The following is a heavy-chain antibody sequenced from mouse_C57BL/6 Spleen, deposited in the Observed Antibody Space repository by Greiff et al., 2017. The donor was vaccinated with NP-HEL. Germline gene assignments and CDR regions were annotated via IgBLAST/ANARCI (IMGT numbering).Heavy chain of an antibody. CDR2: INPSSGYT. V-gene: IGHV1-4*01. CDR3: AREGAYYSNSYAMDY. J-gene: IGHJ4*01. Sequence: VQLQQSGAELARPGASVKMSCKASGYTFTSYTMHWVKQRPGQGLEWIGYINPSSGYTKYNQKFKDKANLTASKSSSTAYMQLSSLTSEDSAVYYCAREGAYYSNSYAMDYWGQGTSVTVSS. D-gene: IGHD2-5*01. CDR1: GYTFTSYT.